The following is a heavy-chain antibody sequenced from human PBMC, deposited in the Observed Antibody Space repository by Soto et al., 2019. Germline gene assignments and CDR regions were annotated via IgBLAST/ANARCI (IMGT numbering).Heavy chain of an antibody. CDR2: ISYDGSNK. D-gene: IGHD1-7*01. J-gene: IGHJ6*02. V-gene: IGHV3-30-3*01. CDR1: GFTFSSYA. CDR3: ARDLSVRITGTTLGYYYYGMDV. Sequence: PGGSLRLSCAASGFTFSSYAMHWVRQAPGKGLEWVAVISYDGSNKYYADSVKGRFTISRDNSKNTLYLQMNSLRAEDTAVYYCARDLSVRITGTTLGYYYYGMDVWGQGTTVTVSS.